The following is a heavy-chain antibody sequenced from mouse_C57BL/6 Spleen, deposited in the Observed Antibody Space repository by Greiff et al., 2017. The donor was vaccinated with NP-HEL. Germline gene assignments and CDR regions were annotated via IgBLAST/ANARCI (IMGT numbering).Heavy chain of an antibody. CDR3: ARPTTVVAPYYAMDY. CDR2: INPNYGTT. Sequence: VQLKQSGPELVKPGASVKISCKASGYSFTDYNMNWVKQSNGKSLEWIGVINPNYGTTSYNQKFKGKATLTVDQSSSTAYMQLNSLTSEDSAVYYCARPTTVVAPYYAMDYWGQGTSVTVSS. V-gene: IGHV1-39*01. CDR1: GYSFTDYN. J-gene: IGHJ4*01. D-gene: IGHD1-1*01.